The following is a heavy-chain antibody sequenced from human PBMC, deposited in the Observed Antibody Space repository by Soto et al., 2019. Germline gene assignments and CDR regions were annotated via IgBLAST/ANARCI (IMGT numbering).Heavy chain of an antibody. J-gene: IGHJ6*02. Sequence: EVQLVESGGGLITPGGSLRLSCEASGFPFSPAWMNWVRQAPGKGLEWVGLIKSQGGGRTAHYAAPVNGRFTISRDDSSTTVYLQMNSLKPEDTALYYCIWQQDFYYGRAVWGQGTTVTVSS. CDR1: GFPFSPAW. CDR3: IWQQDFYYGRAV. CDR2: IKSQGGGRTA. D-gene: IGHD6-13*01. V-gene: IGHV3-15*07.